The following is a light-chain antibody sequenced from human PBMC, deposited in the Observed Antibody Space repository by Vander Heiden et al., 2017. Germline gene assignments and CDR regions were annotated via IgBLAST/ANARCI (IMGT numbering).Light chain of an antibody. J-gene: IGLJ2*01. Sequence: QPVVTQAPSFSVSPGGSVTLTCGLSSGSVSTSYYPSWYQQTPGQAPRTLIYSTNSRSSGVPDRFAGSILGNKAALTITGAQADDESDYYCVLYMGSGMWVSGGGTKLTVL. V-gene: IGLV8-61*01. CDR2: STN. CDR1: SGSVSTSYY. CDR3: VLYMGSGMWV.